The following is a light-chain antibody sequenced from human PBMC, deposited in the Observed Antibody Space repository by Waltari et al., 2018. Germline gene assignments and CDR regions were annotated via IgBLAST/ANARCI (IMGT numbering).Light chain of an antibody. CDR3: CSYAGRYPPWV. CDR2: DVS. J-gene: IGLJ1*01. V-gene: IGLV2-11*01. Sequence: QSALTQPRSVSGSPGQSVTISCTGTSSDVGGYNYVSWYQQHPGKAPKLMIYDVSKRASRGPDRFSGSKAGNTASLTISGLQAEDEAEYFCCSYAGRYPPWVFGTGTKVTVL. CDR1: SSDVGGYNY.